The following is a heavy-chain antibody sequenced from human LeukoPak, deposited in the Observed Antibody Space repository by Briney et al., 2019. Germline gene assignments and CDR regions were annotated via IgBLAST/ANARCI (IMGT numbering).Heavy chain of an antibody. D-gene: IGHD6-6*01. CDR3: ARGRIAARHNWLDP. CDR1: GGSISSGSYY. Sequence: SQTLSLTCTVSGGSISSGSYYWSWIRQPAGKGLEWIGRIYTSGSTNYNPSLKSRVTISVDTSKNQFSLKLSSVTAADTAVYYCARGRIAARHNWLDPWGQGTLVTVSS. J-gene: IGHJ5*02. CDR2: IYTSGST. V-gene: IGHV4-61*02.